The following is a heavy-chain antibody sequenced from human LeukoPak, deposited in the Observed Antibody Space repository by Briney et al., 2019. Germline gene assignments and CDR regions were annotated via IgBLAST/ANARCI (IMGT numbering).Heavy chain of an antibody. CDR2: ISSSGSTI. CDR3: AKDLNRGGGDGN. V-gene: IGHV3-11*04. CDR1: GFTFSDNY. D-gene: IGHD2-21*02. Sequence: KAGGSLRLSCAASGFTFSDNYMSWMRQAPGKGLEWVSYISSSGSTIYYADSVKGRFTISRDNSKNTLYLQMNSLRAEDTAVYVGAKDLNRGGGDGNWGQGTLVTASS. J-gene: IGHJ4*01.